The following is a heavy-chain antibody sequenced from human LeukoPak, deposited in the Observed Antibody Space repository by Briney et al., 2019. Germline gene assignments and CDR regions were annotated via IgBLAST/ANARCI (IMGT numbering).Heavy chain of an antibody. J-gene: IGHJ5*02. V-gene: IGHV4-59*01. CDR2: IYYSGST. D-gene: IGHD6-25*01. Sequence: SETLSLTCTVSGGSISSYYWSWIQQPPGKGLEWIGYIYYSGSTNYNPSLKSRVTISVDTSKNQFSLKLSSVTAADTAVYYCARVAAPTWFDPWGQGTLVTVSS. CDR1: GGSISSYY. CDR3: ARVAAPTWFDP.